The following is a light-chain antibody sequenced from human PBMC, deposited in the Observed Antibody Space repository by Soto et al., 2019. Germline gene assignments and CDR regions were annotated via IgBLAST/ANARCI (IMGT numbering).Light chain of an antibody. J-gene: IGKJ2*01. CDR1: LSISVH. Sequence: DIQMTQSPSSLSASVGDTVTITCWASLSISVHLNWYQQKPGKVPKLLIYAASNLQSGVPSSFSGSGSETDFALTISSLQPEDFATYYCQQSYITPYTFGQGTKLQIK. V-gene: IGKV1-39*01. CDR2: AAS. CDR3: QQSYITPYT.